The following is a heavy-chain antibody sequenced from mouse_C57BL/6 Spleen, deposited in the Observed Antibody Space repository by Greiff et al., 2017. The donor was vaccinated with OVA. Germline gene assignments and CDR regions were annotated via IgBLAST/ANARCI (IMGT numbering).Heavy chain of an antibody. CDR1: GYTFTSYD. J-gene: IGHJ1*03. CDR2: IYPRDGST. Sequence: VQLQESGPELVKPGASVKLSCKASGYTFTSYDINWVKQRPGQGLEWIGWIYPRDGSTKYNEKFKGKATLTVDTSSSTAYMELHSRTSEDSAFYVCARWAMTTVVRYFDVWGTGTTVTVSS. V-gene: IGHV1-85*01. D-gene: IGHD1-1*01. CDR3: ARWAMTTVVRYFDV.